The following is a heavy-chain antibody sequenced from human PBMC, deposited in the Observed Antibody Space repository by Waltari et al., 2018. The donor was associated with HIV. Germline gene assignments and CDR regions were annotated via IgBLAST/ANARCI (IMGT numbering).Heavy chain of an antibody. CDR1: GYSISSGYY. J-gene: IGHJ6*02. CDR3: ARRGLGGYYGMDV. Sequence: QVQLQESGPGLVKPSETLSLTCTVSGYSISSGYYWGWIRQPPGKGLEWIGSIYHSGRTYYNPSLKSRVTNSVDTSKNQFSLKLSSVTAADTAVYYCARRGLGGYYGMDVWGQGTTVTVSS. V-gene: IGHV4-38-2*02. D-gene: IGHD5-12*01. CDR2: IYHSGRT.